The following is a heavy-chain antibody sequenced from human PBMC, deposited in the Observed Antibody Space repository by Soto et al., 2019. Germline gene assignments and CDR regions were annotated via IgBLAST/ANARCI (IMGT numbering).Heavy chain of an antibody. J-gene: IGHJ6*02. CDR2: TYYRSKWYN. CDR1: GDSFSSNSAA. CDR3: ARARLLAAAGSYYYYGMDV. Sequence: SQTLSLTCAISGDSFSSNSAAWNWIRQSPSRGLEWLGRTYYRSKWYNDYAVSVKSRITINPDTSKNQFSLQLNSVTPEDTAVYYCARARLLAAAGSYYYYGMDVSGQGTTVTVSS. V-gene: IGHV6-1*01. D-gene: IGHD6-13*01.